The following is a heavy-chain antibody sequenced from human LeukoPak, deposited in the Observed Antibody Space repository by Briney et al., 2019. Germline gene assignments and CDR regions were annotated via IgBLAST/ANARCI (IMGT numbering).Heavy chain of an antibody. CDR3: ARATGSETSYYF. V-gene: IGHV1-18*01. CDR2: ISAYNGNT. J-gene: IGHJ4*02. Sequence: GASVKVSCKASGYTFSGYGISWVRQAPGQGLEWMGWISAYNGNTNYAQKLQGRVTMTTDTSTNTAYMELRSLRSDDTAVYYCARATGSETSYYFWGQGTLVTVSS. CDR1: GYTFSGYG. D-gene: IGHD3-10*01.